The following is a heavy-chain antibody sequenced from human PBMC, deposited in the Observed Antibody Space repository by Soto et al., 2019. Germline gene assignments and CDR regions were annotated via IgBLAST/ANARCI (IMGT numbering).Heavy chain of an antibody. V-gene: IGHV4-30-2*01. Sequence: QLQLQESGPGLVKPSQTLSLTCAVSGGSMSSAGSSWSWVRQPPGKGLEWLGYFFHSGSTSYNPSLSSRLTISVDRSKTQFSLKLTSVTAADTAVYFCARDRGGDPSLGMDVWGQGTTVTVSS. J-gene: IGHJ6*02. D-gene: IGHD4-17*01. CDR1: GGSMSSAGSS. CDR2: FFHSGST. CDR3: ARDRGGDPSLGMDV.